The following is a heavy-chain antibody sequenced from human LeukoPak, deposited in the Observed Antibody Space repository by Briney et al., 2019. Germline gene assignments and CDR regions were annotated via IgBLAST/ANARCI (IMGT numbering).Heavy chain of an antibody. J-gene: IGHJ3*02. CDR1: GFTFSSSS. V-gene: IGHV3-48*01. CDR3: AKGKDYYDSSGYYYTHAFDI. D-gene: IGHD3-22*01. CDR2: ISSSSSNI. Sequence: GGSLRLSCAASGFTFSSSSMNWVRQAPGKGLEWVSYISSSSSNIYYADSVKGRFTISRDNSKNTLYLQMNSLRAEDTAVYYCAKGKDYYDSSGYYYTHAFDIWGQGTMVTVSS.